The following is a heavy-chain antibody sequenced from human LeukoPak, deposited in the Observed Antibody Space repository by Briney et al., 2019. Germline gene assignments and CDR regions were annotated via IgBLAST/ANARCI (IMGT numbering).Heavy chain of an antibody. CDR2: IWYDGSNK. CDR1: GFTFSSYG. V-gene: IGHV3-33*01. J-gene: IGHJ4*02. CDR3: ARALYCSGGSCYSGKSKGGIDY. D-gene: IGHD2-15*01. Sequence: GGSLRLSCAASGFTFSSYGMHWVRQAPGKGLEWVAVIWYDGSNKYYADSVKGRFTISRDNSKNTLYLQMNSLRAEDTAVYYCARALYCSGGSCYSGKSKGGIDYWGQGTLVTVSS.